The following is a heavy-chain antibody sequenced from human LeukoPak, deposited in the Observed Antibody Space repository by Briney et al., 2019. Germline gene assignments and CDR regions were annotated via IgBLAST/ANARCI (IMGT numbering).Heavy chain of an antibody. D-gene: IGHD3-3*01. CDR3: AKDFTGSYDFWSGYYLAFDI. CDR1: GFTFSNYW. J-gene: IGHJ3*02. Sequence: GGSLRLSCAVSGFTFSNYWMSWVRQAPGKGLEWVSAISGSGGSTYYADSVKGRFTISRDNSKNTLYLQMNSLRAEDTAVYYCAKDFTGSYDFWSGYYLAFDIWGHGTMVTVSS. CDR2: ISGSGGST. V-gene: IGHV3-23*01.